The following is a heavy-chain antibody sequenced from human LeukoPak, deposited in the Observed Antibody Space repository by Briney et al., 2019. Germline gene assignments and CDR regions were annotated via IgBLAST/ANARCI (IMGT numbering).Heavy chain of an antibody. CDR3: VRGERCGGDCSSRQQ. CDR2: IYYTGVT. Sequence: SETLSLTCTVSGGPLTISYWSWIRQPPGRGLEWVGYIYYTGVTNYHPSLAGRVSMSLDMSKNLISLNLDSVTAADTAVYYCVRGERCGGDCSSRQQWGQGTLVTVSS. J-gene: IGHJ1*01. V-gene: IGHV4-59*13. D-gene: IGHD2-21*02. CDR1: GGPLTISY.